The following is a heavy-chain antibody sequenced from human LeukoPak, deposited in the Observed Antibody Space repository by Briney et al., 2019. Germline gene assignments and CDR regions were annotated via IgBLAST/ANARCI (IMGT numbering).Heavy chain of an antibody. Sequence: PGGSLRLSCAASGFTFDDYGMSWVRQAPGKGLEWVSGINWSGSSTGYADSVKGRFTISRDNAKNSLYLQMNSLRAEDTAVYYCARRGSSGYYFLDYWGQGTLVTVSS. V-gene: IGHV3-20*04. D-gene: IGHD3-22*01. J-gene: IGHJ4*02. CDR1: GFTFDDYG. CDR3: ARRGSSGYYFLDY. CDR2: INWSGSST.